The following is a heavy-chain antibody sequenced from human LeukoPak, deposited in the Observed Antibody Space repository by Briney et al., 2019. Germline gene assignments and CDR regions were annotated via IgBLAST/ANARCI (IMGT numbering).Heavy chain of an antibody. V-gene: IGHV4-4*07. CDR1: GGSISSYY. CDR2: IYTSGST. D-gene: IGHD4-23*01. J-gene: IGHJ4*02. Sequence: SETLSLTCTVSGGSISSYYWSWIRQPARKGLEWIGLIYTSGSTNYNPSLKSRVTISVDTSKNQFSLKLSSVTAADTAVYYCARGGGNSPGLYFDYWGQGTLVTVSS. CDR3: ARGGGNSPGLYFDY.